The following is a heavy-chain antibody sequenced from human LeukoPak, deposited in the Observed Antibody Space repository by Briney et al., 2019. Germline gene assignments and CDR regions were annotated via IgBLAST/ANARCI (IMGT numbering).Heavy chain of an antibody. CDR2: ITFSSSHI. J-gene: IGHJ5*02. V-gene: IGHV3-21*01. D-gene: IGHD3-10*01. Sequence: GGSLRLSCAASGFTFSGYVMTWVRQAPGKGLECVSSITFSSSHIYYADSVRGRFTISRDNTKDSLYLQMNSLRAEDTAIYYCARGPQFSGPGWFDPWGQGTLVTVSS. CDR1: GFTFSGYV. CDR3: ARGPQFSGPGWFDP.